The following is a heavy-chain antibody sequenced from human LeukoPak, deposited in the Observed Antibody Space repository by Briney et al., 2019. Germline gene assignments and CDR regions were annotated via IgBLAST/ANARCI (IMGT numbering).Heavy chain of an antibody. J-gene: IGHJ6*02. V-gene: IGHV4-30-4*01. CDR1: GGSISSGDYY. CDR2: IYYSGST. CDR3: ARERFSEGMDD. D-gene: IGHD3-3*01. Sequence: SETLSLTCTVSGGSISSGDYYWSWIRQPPGKGLEWIGYIYYSGSTYYNPSLKSRVTISVDTSKNQFSLKLSSVTAADTAVYYCARERFSEGMDDWGQGTTVTVSS.